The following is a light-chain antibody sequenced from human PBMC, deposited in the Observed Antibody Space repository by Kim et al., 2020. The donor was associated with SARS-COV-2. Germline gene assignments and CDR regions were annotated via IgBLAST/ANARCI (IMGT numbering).Light chain of an antibody. CDR3: QQYEKLPLT. J-gene: IGKJ4*01. V-gene: IGKV1-33*01. CDR2: DAS. Sequence: DIQMTQSPSSLYASVGDRVTITCQASEDISNYLNWYQQKPGKAPRLLIYDASNLQTGVPSRFSGSSYGTDFTFTISSLQPEDFATYYCQQYEKLPLTFGGGTKVDIK. CDR1: EDISNY.